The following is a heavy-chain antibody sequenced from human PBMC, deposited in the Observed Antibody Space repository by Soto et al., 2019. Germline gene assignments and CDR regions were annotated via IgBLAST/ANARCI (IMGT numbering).Heavy chain of an antibody. CDR2: IYTSGST. CDR3: ARRGGRDAFDI. D-gene: IGHD3-16*01. Sequence: SDTLALSCTVSRGSIKSYDGSWIRQPAGKGLEWIGRIYTSGSTNYNPSLKSRVTMSVDTSKNQFSLKLSSVAAADTAVYYCARRGGRDAFDIWGQGTMVTVSS. CDR1: RGSIKSYD. V-gene: IGHV4-4*07. J-gene: IGHJ3*02.